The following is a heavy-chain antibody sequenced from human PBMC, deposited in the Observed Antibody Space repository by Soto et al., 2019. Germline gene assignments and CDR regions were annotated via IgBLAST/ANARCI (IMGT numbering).Heavy chain of an antibody. CDR3: ARGGHVVVVTAALDY. CDR2: VNPSGGHT. CDR1: GDTFTDYY. Sequence: QVQLVQSGAEVKKPGASVKVSCKASGDTFTDYYIHWVRQAPGQGLEWMGTVNPSGGHTTYAQHFLGRVTMTSDTSTSTLSMELTSRTSEDTAVYYCARGGHVVVVTAALDYWGQGTLVTVSS. J-gene: IGHJ4*02. V-gene: IGHV1-46*01. D-gene: IGHD2-21*02.